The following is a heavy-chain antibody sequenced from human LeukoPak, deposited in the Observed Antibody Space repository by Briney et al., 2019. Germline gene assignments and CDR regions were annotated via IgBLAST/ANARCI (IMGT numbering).Heavy chain of an antibody. CDR3: ASEVVATVFDY. D-gene: IGHD5-12*01. J-gene: IGHJ4*02. V-gene: IGHV3-33*01. CDR2: IWYDGSNK. Sequence: PGGSLRLSCAASGFTFSSYGMHWVRQAPGKGLEWVAVIWYDGSNKYYADSVKGRSTISRDNSKNTLYLQMNSLRAEDTAEYYCASEVVATVFDYWGQGTLVTVSS. CDR1: GFTFSSYG.